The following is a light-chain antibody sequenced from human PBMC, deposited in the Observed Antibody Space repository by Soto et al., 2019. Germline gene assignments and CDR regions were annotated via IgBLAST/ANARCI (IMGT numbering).Light chain of an antibody. CDR1: RNLLYSSNNKNY. CDR3: QQYYTTPRT. V-gene: IGKV4-1*01. CDR2: WAS. Sequence: DIVMTQSPDSLAGSLGERATINCKSSRNLLYSSNNKNYFAWYQQKPGQPPKLLIYWASTRESGVPDRFSGSGSGTDFTLTISSLQAEDVAVYYCQQYYTTPRTFGQGTKLEI. J-gene: IGKJ2*01.